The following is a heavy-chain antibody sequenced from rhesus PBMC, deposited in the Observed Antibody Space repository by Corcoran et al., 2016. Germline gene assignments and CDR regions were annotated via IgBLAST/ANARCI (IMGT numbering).Heavy chain of an antibody. CDR3: ARDRQSGYRFDY. CDR1: GGSISESYR. CDR2: IYGSSTSN. Sequence: QVQLQESGPGVVKPSETLSLTCAFSGGSISESYRWSWIRQPPGKGMEWIGYIYGSSTSNNSNHSLKSRVTRSKDTSKNQLSWKLSSVTAADTAVYYCARDRQSGYRFDYWGQGVLVTISS. V-gene: IGHV4S10*01. J-gene: IGHJ4*01. D-gene: IGHD5-24*01.